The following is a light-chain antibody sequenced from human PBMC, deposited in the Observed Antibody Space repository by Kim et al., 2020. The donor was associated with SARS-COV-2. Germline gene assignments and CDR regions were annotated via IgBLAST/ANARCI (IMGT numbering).Light chain of an antibody. Sequence: CAAGGDRFTITCRASRGINDRLAWFQQKPGKTPQPLIYGTSTLQSGVPSRFSGSASGTDFTLTVSSLQPEDFATYYCQQYSTYPFTFGGGTKLEI. CDR2: GTS. V-gene: IGKV1-16*01. J-gene: IGKJ4*01. CDR3: QQYSTYPFT. CDR1: RGINDR.